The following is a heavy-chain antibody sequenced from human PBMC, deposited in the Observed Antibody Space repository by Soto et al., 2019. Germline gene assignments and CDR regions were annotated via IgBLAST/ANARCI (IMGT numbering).Heavy chain of an antibody. J-gene: IGHJ5*02. D-gene: IGHD6-13*01. CDR1: GFTFSSYG. Sequence: QVQLVESGGGVIQPGRSLRLSCAASGFTFSSYGMHWVRQAPGKGLEWVAVISYDGSNKYNADSVKGRFTISRDNSKNTLYLQMNSLRAEDTAVYYCAKGIAAAGTVIGWFDPWGQGTLVTVSS. V-gene: IGHV3-30*18. CDR2: ISYDGSNK. CDR3: AKGIAAAGTVIGWFDP.